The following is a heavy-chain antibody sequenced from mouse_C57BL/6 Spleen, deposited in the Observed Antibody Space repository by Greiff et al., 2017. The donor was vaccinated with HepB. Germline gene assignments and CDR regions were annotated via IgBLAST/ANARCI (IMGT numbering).Heavy chain of an antibody. CDR3: ASTYYSNYKKGAMDY. J-gene: IGHJ4*01. CDR1: GYTFTGYW. Sequence: QVQLQQSGAELMKPGASVKLSCKATGYTFTGYWIEWVKQRPGHGLEWIGEILPGSGSTNYNEKFKGKATFTADTSYNTAYMQLSSLTTEDSDIYDCASTYYSNYKKGAMDYWGQGTSVTVSS. D-gene: IGHD2-5*01. V-gene: IGHV1-9*01. CDR2: ILPGSGST.